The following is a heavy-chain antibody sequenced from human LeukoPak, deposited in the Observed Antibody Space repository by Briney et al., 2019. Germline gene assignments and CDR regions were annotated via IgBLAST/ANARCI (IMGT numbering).Heavy chain of an antibody. CDR3: ARDLWSDNWFDP. Sequence: SETLSLTCTVSGGSISSHYWSWIRQPPEKGLEWIGYIYYSGSTNYNPSLKSRVTISVDTSKNQFSLKLSSVTAADTAVYYCARDLWSDNWFDPWGQGTLVTVSS. J-gene: IGHJ5*02. V-gene: IGHV4-59*11. CDR2: IYYSGST. D-gene: IGHD2-8*02. CDR1: GGSISSHY.